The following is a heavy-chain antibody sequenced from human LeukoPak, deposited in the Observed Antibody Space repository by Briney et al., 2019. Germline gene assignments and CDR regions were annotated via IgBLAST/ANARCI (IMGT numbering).Heavy chain of an antibody. D-gene: IGHD6-13*01. CDR2: MKPDGSEK. J-gene: IGHJ4*02. V-gene: IGHV3-7*01. CDR1: GFTFSSYW. CDR3: ARGPRQSHRVYTTGDY. Sequence: PGGSLRLSCAVSGFTFSSYWMSWVRQAPGKGLEWVANMKPDGSEKYYVDSVKGRFTISRDTSKNSLYLQMNSLRAEDTAVYYCARGPRQSHRVYTTGDYWGQGTLVTVSS.